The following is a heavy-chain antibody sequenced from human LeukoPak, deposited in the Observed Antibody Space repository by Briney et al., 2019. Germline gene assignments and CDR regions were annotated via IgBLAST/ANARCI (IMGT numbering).Heavy chain of an antibody. V-gene: IGHV4-4*07. CDR2: IYSSGST. D-gene: IGHD3-3*01. CDR1: GGSICSYY. CDR3: ARASRPDFNTSEDRSDR. J-gene: IGHJ5*02. Sequence: SETLSLTYTLSGGSICSYYCYWIRQPAGKGLEWIGRIYSSGSTDYNPSLKSRVTMSVDTSKNQFSLKLSSVTAADTAVYYYARASRPDFNTSEDRSDRWGQGTLVTVSS.